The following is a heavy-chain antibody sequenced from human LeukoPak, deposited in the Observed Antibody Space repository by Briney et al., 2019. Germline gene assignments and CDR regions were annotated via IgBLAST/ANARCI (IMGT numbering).Heavy chain of an antibody. CDR1: GFTFSDYY. Sequence: PGGSLRLSCAASGFTFSDYYMGWKRQAPGKGLEWVSYISNSGDTMYYVDSVKGRFTITRENAKNALFLQMSSLRVEDTTIYYCARARGSYAFDIWGQGTMVTVSS. V-gene: IGHV3-11*04. D-gene: IGHD1-26*01. CDR3: ARARGSYAFDI. CDR2: ISNSGDTM. J-gene: IGHJ3*02.